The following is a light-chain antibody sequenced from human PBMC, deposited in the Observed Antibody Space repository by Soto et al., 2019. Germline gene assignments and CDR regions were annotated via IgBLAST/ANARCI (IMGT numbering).Light chain of an antibody. Sequence: EIVFTQSPSTLSLSPGERATLSCRASQSVSSYLAWYQQKPGQAPRLLIYDVSNRATGIPDRFSGSGSGTDFTLTISRLEPEDFAVYYCQQYGSSGTFGQGTKVDI. CDR1: QSVSSY. CDR2: DVS. J-gene: IGKJ1*01. V-gene: IGKV3-20*01. CDR3: QQYGSSGT.